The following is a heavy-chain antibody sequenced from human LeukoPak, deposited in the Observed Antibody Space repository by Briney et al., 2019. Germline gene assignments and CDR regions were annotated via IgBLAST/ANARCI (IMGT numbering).Heavy chain of an antibody. CDR1: GGSVSSCY. D-gene: IGHD2-2*02. CDR3: ARDDPGSAAIGNWFDP. J-gene: IGHJ5*02. V-gene: IGHV4-4*07. CDR2: IYTSGST. Sequence: SETLSLTCTVSGGSVSSCYWSWIRQPAGKGLEWIGRIYTSGSTNYNPSLKSRVTMSVDTSKNQFSLKLSSVTAADTAVYYCARDDPGSAAIGNWFDPRGQGTLVTVSS.